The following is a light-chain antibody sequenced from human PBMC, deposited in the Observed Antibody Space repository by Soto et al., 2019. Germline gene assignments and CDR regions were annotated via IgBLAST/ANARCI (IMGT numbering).Light chain of an antibody. V-gene: IGKV1-5*01. J-gene: IGKJ1*01. CDR3: QQYHSWPPRT. CDR1: QSINNL. CDR2: DVS. Sequence: DVQMTQSPSTLSASVGDRVTITCRASQSINNLLAWYQQKPGKAPKFLIYDVSTLESGVPSRFSGSGSGTEFTLTISSLQPEDFAVYYCQQYHSWPPRTFGQGTKVDIK.